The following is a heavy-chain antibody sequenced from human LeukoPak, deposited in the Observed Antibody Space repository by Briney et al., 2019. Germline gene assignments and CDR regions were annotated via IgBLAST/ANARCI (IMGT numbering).Heavy chain of an antibody. J-gene: IGHJ6*02. D-gene: IGHD5-12*01. V-gene: IGHV4-59*01. CDR2: IYYSGST. Sequence: SETLSLTCAVYGGSFSGYYWSWIRQPPGKGLEWIGYIYYSGSTNYNPSLKSRVTISVDTSKNQFSLKLSSVTAADTAVYYCARDSWKMGISGSPTYYYYYGMDVWGQGTTVTVSS. CDR1: GGSFSGYY. CDR3: ARDSWKMGISGSPTYYYYYGMDV.